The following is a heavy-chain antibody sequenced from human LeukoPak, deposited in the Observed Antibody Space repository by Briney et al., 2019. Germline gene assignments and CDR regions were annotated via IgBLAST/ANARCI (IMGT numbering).Heavy chain of an antibody. V-gene: IGHV3-48*02. J-gene: IGHJ4*02. Sequence: GGSLRLSCAASGFTFSSYTMNWARQAPGKGLEWVSSISSSSSAIYYAASVKGRFTISRDNAKNSLYLQMNSLRDEDTAVYYCARAFGLTDYWGQGTLVTVSS. CDR3: ARAFGLTDY. CDR2: ISSSSSAI. D-gene: IGHD3/OR15-3a*01. CDR1: GFTFSSYT.